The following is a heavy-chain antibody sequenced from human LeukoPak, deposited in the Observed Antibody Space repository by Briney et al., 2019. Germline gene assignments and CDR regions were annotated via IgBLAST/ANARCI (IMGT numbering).Heavy chain of an antibody. Sequence: PSETLSLTCAVYGGSFSGYYWSWTRQPPGKGLEWIGEINHSGSTYYNPSLKSRVIISVDRSKNQFSLKLSSVTAADTAVYYCARDHGYCSGGSCYSTNWFDPWGQGTLVTVSS. D-gene: IGHD2-15*01. V-gene: IGHV4-34*01. CDR2: INHSGST. J-gene: IGHJ5*02. CDR1: GGSFSGYY. CDR3: ARDHGYCSGGSCYSTNWFDP.